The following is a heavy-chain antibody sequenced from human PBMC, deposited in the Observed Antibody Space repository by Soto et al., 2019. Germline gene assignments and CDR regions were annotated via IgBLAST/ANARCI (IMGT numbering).Heavy chain of an antibody. CDR3: ARGQAAAGTAHAFDI. D-gene: IGHD6-13*01. CDR2: ITPIFGTA. V-gene: IGHV1-69*13. J-gene: IGHJ3*02. Sequence: SVKVSCKASGGTFSSYAISWVRQAPGQGLEWMGGITPIFGTANYAQKFQGRVTITADESTSTAYMELSSLRSEDTAVYYSARGQAAAGTAHAFDIWGQGTMVTVSS. CDR1: GGTFSSYA.